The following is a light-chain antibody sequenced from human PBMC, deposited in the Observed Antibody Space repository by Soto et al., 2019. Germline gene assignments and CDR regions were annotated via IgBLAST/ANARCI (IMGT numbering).Light chain of an antibody. CDR1: QSVSSC. CDR3: QQCSNWPLT. J-gene: IGKJ4*01. Sequence: EIVLTQSPATLSLSPGERATLSCRASQSVSSCLAWYQQKPGQAPRLPIYDASNRATGIPARFSGSGSGTDFTLTVSNLESEDFAVYCCQQCSNWPLTFGGGTKVDIK. V-gene: IGKV3-11*01. CDR2: DAS.